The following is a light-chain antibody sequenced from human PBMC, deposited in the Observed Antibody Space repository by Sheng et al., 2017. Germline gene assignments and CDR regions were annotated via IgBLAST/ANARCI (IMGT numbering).Light chain of an antibody. CDR3: QQSYSSPRT. CDR1: QNIANF. V-gene: IGKV1-39*01. Sequence: DIQMTQSPSSLSASVGARVTITCRASQNIANFLNWYQQKPGKAPEVLIYGASSLQSGVPSRFSGSGSGTEFTLTISSLQTEDFATYYCQQSYSSPRTFGQGTKVE. J-gene: IGKJ1*01. CDR2: GAS.